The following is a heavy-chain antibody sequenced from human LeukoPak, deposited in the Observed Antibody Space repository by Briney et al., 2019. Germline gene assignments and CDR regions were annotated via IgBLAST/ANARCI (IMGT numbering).Heavy chain of an antibody. CDR3: AKARGSGSYSYYYFDY. V-gene: IGHV3-9*01. J-gene: IGHJ4*02. CDR1: GFTFDDYA. Sequence: SLRLSCAASGFTFDDYAMHWVRQAPGKGLEWVSGISWNSGSIGYADSVKGRFTISRDNAKNSLYLQMNSLRAEDTALYYCAKARGSGSYSYYYFDYWGQGTLVTVSS. CDR2: ISWNSGSI. D-gene: IGHD3-10*01.